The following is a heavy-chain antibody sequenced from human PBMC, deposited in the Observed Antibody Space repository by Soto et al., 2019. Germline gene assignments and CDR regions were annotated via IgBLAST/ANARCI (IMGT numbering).Heavy chain of an antibody. V-gene: IGHV4-34*02. J-gene: IGHJ4*02. CDR2: VNHSGGI. CDR3: AGRNGYYSGIDY. D-gene: IGHD3-22*01. Sequence: QVQLQQWGAGLLKPSETLSLTCVVYGGSFSGYYWSWIRQPPGKGLEWFGEVNHSGGIDYNPSLKSRVNISMDTSKNQFSLKLSSVTAADTALYYCAGRNGYYSGIDYWGQGTLVTVSS. CDR1: GGSFSGYY.